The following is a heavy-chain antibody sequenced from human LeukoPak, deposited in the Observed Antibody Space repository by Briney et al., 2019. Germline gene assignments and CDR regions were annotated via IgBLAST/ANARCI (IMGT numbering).Heavy chain of an antibody. J-gene: IGHJ5*02. Sequence: ASVKVSCKASGYTFTGHYMHWVRQAPGQGLAWMGWINPNSGGTKYAQKFQGRVTLTRDTSISTAYMELSRLRCDDTAVYYCARSYDFWSGPPFDPWGQGTLVTVSS. CDR3: ARSYDFWSGPPFDP. V-gene: IGHV1-2*02. CDR2: INPNSGGT. D-gene: IGHD3-3*01. CDR1: GYTFTGHY.